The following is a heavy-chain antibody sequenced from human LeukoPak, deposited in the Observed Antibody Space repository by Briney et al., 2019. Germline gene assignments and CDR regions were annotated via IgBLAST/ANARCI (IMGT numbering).Heavy chain of an antibody. D-gene: IGHD3-22*01. Sequence: PGGSLRLSCAASGFTFNSYAMSWVRQAPGKGLEWVSAISGSGGSTYYADSVKGRFTISRDNSKNTLYLQMNSLRAEDTAVYYCAKDRGSGYGAYYYYGMDVWGQGTTVTVSS. CDR1: GFTFNSYA. CDR2: ISGSGGST. V-gene: IGHV3-23*01. J-gene: IGHJ6*02. CDR3: AKDRGSGYGAYYYYGMDV.